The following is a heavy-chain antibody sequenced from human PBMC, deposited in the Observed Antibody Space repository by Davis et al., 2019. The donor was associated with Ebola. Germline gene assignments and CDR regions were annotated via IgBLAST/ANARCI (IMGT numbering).Heavy chain of an antibody. J-gene: IGHJ4*02. D-gene: IGHD1-26*01. CDR1: GFTFSLYN. CDR3: ARLFYSAWDLHQPNDY. V-gene: IGHV3-48*02. Sequence: PGGSLRLSCAASGFTFSLYNMNWVRQAPGKGLEWVSYISRSSDPIYYADSVKGRFTISRDNARNSLYLQMNSLRDEDTAVYYCARLFYSAWDLHQPNDYWGQGTLVTVSS. CDR2: ISRSSDPI.